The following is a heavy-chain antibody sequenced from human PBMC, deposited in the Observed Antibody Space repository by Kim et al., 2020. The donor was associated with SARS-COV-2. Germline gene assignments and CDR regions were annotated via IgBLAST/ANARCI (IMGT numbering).Heavy chain of an antibody. CDR3: ARGLTAAGANNFDY. Sequence: NPSRESRVTMSVDTSKTQFSLELTSVTAADTAVYYCARGLTAAGANNFDYWGQGTLVTVSS. D-gene: IGHD6-13*01. V-gene: IGHV4-4*07. J-gene: IGHJ4*02.